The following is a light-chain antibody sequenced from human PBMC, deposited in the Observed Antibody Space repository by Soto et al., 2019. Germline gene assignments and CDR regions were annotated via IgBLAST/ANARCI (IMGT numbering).Light chain of an antibody. CDR2: EHN. Sequence: NFMLTQPHSVSGSPGKTVTISCTRTSGSIASNYVDWYQQRPGSAPTTVIYEHNLRPSGVPDRFSGSIDSSSNSASLTISGLKTEDEADYYCQSYDSTVWVFGGGTKVTVI. CDR1: SGSIASNY. J-gene: IGLJ3*02. CDR3: QSYDSTVWV. V-gene: IGLV6-57*04.